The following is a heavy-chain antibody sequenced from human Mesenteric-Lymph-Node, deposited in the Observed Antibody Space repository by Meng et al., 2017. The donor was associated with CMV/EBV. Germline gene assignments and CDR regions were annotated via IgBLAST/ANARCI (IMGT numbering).Heavy chain of an antibody. CDR1: GGSISSSSYI. J-gene: IGHJ4*02. CDR3: AKLVGMSGSFDY. CDR2: ISYSGST. Sequence: VSGGSISSSSYIWAWIRQPPEGGLGWIGSISYSGSTYYNPSLKGRVTISVDTSKNQFSRRLTSVTAVDTAVYYCAKLVGMSGSFDYWGQGTLVTVSS. D-gene: IGHD1-20*01. V-gene: IGHV4-39*01.